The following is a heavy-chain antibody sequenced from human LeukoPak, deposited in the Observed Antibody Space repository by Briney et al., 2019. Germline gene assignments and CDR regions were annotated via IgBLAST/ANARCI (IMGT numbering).Heavy chain of an antibody. CDR1: GFIFSNHY. J-gene: IGHJ4*02. V-gene: IGHV3-7*01. CDR2: INEDGSNK. CDR3: TRVIVAVPGYFDYFDF. Sequence: GGSLRLSCTASGFIFSNHYMRWIRQAPGKGLEWVANINEDGSNKWHLGSVKGRFTVSRDNARNSLYLQMNSLRVEDTAVYYCTRVIVAVPGYFDYFDFWGQGVLVTVSS. D-gene: IGHD6-19*01.